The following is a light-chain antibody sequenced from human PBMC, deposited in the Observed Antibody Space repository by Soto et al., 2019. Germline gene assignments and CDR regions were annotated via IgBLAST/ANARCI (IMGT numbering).Light chain of an antibody. Sequence: QSVLTQPPSVSGATGQRVTISCTGGSSNIGAGYDVHWYQQLPGTAPKLLIYGNNSQPSGVPDRFSGSKSVTSASLAITGLQAEDEAHYYCQSYDSSLSGVIFGGGTKLTVL. CDR3: QSYDSSLSGVI. CDR2: GNN. CDR1: SSNIGAGYD. J-gene: IGLJ2*01. V-gene: IGLV1-40*01.